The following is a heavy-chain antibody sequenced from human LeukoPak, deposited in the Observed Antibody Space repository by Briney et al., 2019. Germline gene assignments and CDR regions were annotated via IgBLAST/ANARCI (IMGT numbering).Heavy chain of an antibody. CDR3: ARAMYSSSWYVDNNWFDP. CDR1: GGSISSGSYY. V-gene: IGHV4-61*02. CDR2: IYTSGST. D-gene: IGHD6-13*01. J-gene: IGHJ5*02. Sequence: SETLSLTCTVSGGSISSGSYYWSWIRQPAGKGLEWIGRIYTSGSTNYNPSLKSRVTISVDTSKNQFSLKLSSVTAADTAVYYCARAMYSSSWYVDNNWFDPWGQGTLVTVSS.